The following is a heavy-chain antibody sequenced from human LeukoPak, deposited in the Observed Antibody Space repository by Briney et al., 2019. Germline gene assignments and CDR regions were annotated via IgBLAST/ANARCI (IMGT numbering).Heavy chain of an antibody. D-gene: IGHD3-3*01. CDR2: IYTSGST. CDR1: GGSISSYY. V-gene: IGHV4-4*09. Sequence: SETLSLTCTVSGGSISSYYWSWIRQPPGKGQEWIGYIYTSGSTNYNPSLKSRVTISVDTSKNPFSLKLSSVTAADTAVYYCARLLWSGYYPPWFDPWGQGTLVTVSS. CDR3: ARLLWSGYYPPWFDP. J-gene: IGHJ5*02.